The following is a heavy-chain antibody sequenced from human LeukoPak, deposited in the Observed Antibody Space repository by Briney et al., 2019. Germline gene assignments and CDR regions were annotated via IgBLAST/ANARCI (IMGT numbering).Heavy chain of an antibody. V-gene: IGHV3-73*01. CDR2: IRSKANNYAT. Sequence: QAGGSLRLSCAASGFTFSSYAMSWVRQASGKGLEWVGRIRSKANNYATVYAASVKGRFTISRDDSKNTAYLQMNSLKTEDTAVYYCTSVNYDSSGYYSDYWGQGTLVTVSS. CDR1: GFTFSSYA. CDR3: TSVNYDSSGYYSDY. D-gene: IGHD3-22*01. J-gene: IGHJ4*02.